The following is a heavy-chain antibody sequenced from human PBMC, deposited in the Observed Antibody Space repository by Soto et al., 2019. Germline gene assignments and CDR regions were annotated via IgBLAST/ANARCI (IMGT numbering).Heavy chain of an antibody. J-gene: IGHJ5*02. V-gene: IGHV4-31*02. CDR3: ARATYCSSTSCYFYHDNWFDP. CDR2: IYYSGST. D-gene: IGHD2-2*01. CDR1: GGSIISGGYY. Sequence: SETLSLTCTVSGGSIISGGYYWSLIRQHPGKGLEWFGYIYYSGSTYYNPSLKSRVTISVDTSKNQFSLKLSSVTAADTAVYYCARATYCSSTSCYFYHDNWFDPWGQGTLVTVSS.